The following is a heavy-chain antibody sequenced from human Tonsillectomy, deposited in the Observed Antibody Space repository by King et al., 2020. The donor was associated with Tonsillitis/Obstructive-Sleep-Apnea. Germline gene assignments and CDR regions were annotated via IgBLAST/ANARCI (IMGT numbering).Heavy chain of an antibody. CDR3: ARDHIFDY. CDR2: IKYDGSEK. V-gene: IGHV3-7*04. Sequence: VQLVESGGGLVQPGGSLRLSCAASGFTFRSYWMSWVRQAPGKGLEWVATIKYDGSEKTYVDSVKGRLIISRDNARNSVYLQMNSPRAEDTAVYYCARDHIFDYWGPGTRVIVSS. CDR1: GFTFRSYW. J-gene: IGHJ4*02.